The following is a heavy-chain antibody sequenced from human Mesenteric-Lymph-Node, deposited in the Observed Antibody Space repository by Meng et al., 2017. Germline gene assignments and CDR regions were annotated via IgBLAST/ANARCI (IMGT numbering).Heavy chain of an antibody. CDR1: RFTLSDYA. CDR2: ISGNGANT. D-gene: IGHD3-22*01. Sequence: GESLKISCAASRFTLSDYAMSWVRQAPGKGLEWVSTISGNGANTYYPDSVKGRFTISRDNSKNTVYLQLNSLRAEDTAVYYCARDAYYYDSSGRTGDAFDIWGQGTMVTVSS. V-gene: IGHV3-23*01. CDR3: ARDAYYYDSSGRTGDAFDI. J-gene: IGHJ3*02.